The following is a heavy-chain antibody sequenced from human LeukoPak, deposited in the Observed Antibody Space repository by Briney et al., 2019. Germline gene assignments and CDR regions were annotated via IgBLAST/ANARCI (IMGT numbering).Heavy chain of an antibody. J-gene: IGHJ6*02. CDR2: IYTSGST. CDR1: GGSISSYY. CDR3: ARDRGIVVVPAARAPAYYYYGMDV. V-gene: IGHV4-4*07. Sequence: SETLSLTCTVSGGSISSYYWSWIRQPAGKGLEWIGRIYTSGSTNYNPSLKSRVTMSVDTSKNQFSLKLSSVTAADTAVYYCARDRGIVVVPAARAPAYYYYGMDVWGQGTTVTVSS. D-gene: IGHD2-2*01.